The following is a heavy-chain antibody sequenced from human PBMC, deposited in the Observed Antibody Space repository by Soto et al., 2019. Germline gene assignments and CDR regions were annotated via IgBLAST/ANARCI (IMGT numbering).Heavy chain of an antibody. CDR2: ISSSGTYI. V-gene: IGHV3-21*01. CDR3: ARTTRETANPPAFDI. Sequence: EVQLVESGGGLVKPGGSLRLSCAASGFIFSSYSMNWVRQPPGKVPEWVSSISSSGTYIYYADSVKGRFTISRDNAKTSLYLEVNSLRAEDPAVYYCARTTRETANPPAFDIWGQGKMVTVSA. CDR1: GFIFSSYS. D-gene: IGHD1-1*01. J-gene: IGHJ3*02.